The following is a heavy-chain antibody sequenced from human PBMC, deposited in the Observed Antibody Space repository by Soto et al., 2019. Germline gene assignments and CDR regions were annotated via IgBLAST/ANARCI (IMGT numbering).Heavy chain of an antibody. Sequence: VTDYSKASVGTFSSYAISWVRQAPGQGLEWMGGIIPIFGTANYAQKFQGRVTITADKTTSTAYMELSSLRSEDTAVYYCAGGDIVVVPAAKYKYYYYGMDVWGQGTTVTVSS. V-gene: IGHV1-69*06. CDR2: IIPIFGTA. CDR1: VGTFSSYA. CDR3: AGGDIVVVPAAKYKYYYYGMDV. J-gene: IGHJ6*02. D-gene: IGHD2-2*01.